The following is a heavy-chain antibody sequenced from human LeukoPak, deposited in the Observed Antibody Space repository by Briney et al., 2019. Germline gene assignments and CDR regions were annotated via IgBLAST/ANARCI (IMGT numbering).Heavy chain of an antibody. CDR1: GYTFTSYY. V-gene: IGHV1-46*01. CDR3: ARGAWDYDSSGYYYPFDY. CDR2: INPSGGST. J-gene: IGHJ4*02. D-gene: IGHD3-22*01. Sequence: ASVKVSCKASGYTFTSYYMHWVRQAPGQGLEWMGIINPSGGSTSYAQKFQGRVTMTRDTSTSTVYMELSSLRSEDTAVYYCARGAWDYDSSGYYYPFDYWGQGTLVTVSS.